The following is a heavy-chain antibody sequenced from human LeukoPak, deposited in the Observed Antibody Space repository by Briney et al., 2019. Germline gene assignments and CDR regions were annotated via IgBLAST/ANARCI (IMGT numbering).Heavy chain of an antibody. CDR2: IFPHDSDI. CDR3: ASLQYYYDSSGYGALDY. V-gene: IGHV5-51*01. J-gene: IGHJ4*02. Sequence: GESLKISCKGSGYSFLDYWIGWVRQMPGKGPELMGLIFPHDSDIKYSPSFQGQVTISADKSISTAYLQWSSLKASDTAMYYCASLQYYYDSSGYGALDYWGQGTLVTVSS. D-gene: IGHD3-22*01. CDR1: GYSFLDYW.